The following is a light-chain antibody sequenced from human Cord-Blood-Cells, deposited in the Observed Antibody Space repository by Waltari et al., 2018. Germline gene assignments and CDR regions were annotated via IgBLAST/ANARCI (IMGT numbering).Light chain of an antibody. J-gene: IGLJ3*02. CDR3: SSYASSSTWV. Sequence: QSALTQPASVSGSPGQSITISCTGTSSDVGGYNYVSWYQQHPGKAPKLMISDVSKRPSGVSNRFSGSKSVNTASLTISGLQAEDDADYYCSSYASSSTWVFGGGTKLTVL. CDR2: DVS. V-gene: IGLV2-14*01. CDR1: SSDVGGYNY.